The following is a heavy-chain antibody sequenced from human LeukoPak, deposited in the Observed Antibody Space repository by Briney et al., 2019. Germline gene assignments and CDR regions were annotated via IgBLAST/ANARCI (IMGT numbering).Heavy chain of an antibody. D-gene: IGHD2-8*01. Sequence: GGSLRLSCAASGFSVSSNYMHWVRQAPGKGLEWLSYTRVSGNKLYYADSVKGRFTISRDNAQTSLYLQMNSLRAEDTAVYYCARRIMGTTGHAFDFWGQGTMVTVSS. CDR2: TRVSGNKL. CDR3: ARRIMGTTGHAFDF. CDR1: GFSVSSNY. V-gene: IGHV3-11*01. J-gene: IGHJ3*01.